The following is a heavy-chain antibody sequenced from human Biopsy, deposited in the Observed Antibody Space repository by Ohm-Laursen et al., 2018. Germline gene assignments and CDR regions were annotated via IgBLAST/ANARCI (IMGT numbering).Heavy chain of an antibody. J-gene: IGHJ4*02. CDR3: ATDGAGSYNEN. Sequence: SLRLSCAVPGFTFCDYYMSWIRQAPGKGLEWLSYISGSGVTKMYADSVKGRFTVSRDNAKNSLYLEMNNLTVEDTAVYYCATDGAGSYNENWGQGTLVSVSS. CDR1: GFTFCDYY. D-gene: IGHD3-10*01. V-gene: IGHV3-11*01. CDR2: ISGSGVTK.